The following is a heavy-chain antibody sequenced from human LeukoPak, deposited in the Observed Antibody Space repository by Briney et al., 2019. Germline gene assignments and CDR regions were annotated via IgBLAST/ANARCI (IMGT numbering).Heavy chain of an antibody. CDR2: ISYSGST. CDR3: ARDPNEGLDI. V-gene: IGHV4-31*03. CDR1: GGSIGSGGYY. Sequence: SETLSLTCTVSGGSIGSGGYYWSWIRQDPGKGLEWIGYISYSGSTYYAPSLRSRVTISVDTSKNQFSLKLSSVTAADTAVYYRARDPNEGLDIWGQGTMVTVSS. J-gene: IGHJ3*02. D-gene: IGHD1-1*01.